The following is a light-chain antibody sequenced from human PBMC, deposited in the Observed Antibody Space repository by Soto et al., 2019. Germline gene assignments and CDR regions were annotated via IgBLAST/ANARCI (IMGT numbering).Light chain of an antibody. Sequence: EIVVTQSPATLSLSPGERATLSCRASQSFRGLLAWYQQKPGQAPRLLIYDAYNRATGIPPRFSGSGSGTDFTLTISSLEPEDSAVYYCQQRHMWPITFGQGTKVDIK. CDR3: QQRHMWPIT. J-gene: IGKJ1*01. CDR1: QSFRGL. CDR2: DAY. V-gene: IGKV3-11*01.